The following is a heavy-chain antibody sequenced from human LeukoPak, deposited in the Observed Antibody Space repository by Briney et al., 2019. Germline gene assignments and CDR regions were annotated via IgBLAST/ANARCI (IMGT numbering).Heavy chain of an antibody. Sequence: PGGSLRLSCAASGFTFSSYWMHWVRQAPGKGLVWVSRINSDGSSTSYADSVKGRFTISRDNAKNTLYRQMNSLRAEDTAVYYCAKGGHSSGWYWNYWGQGTLVTVSS. D-gene: IGHD6-19*01. CDR2: INSDGSST. CDR3: AKGGHSSGWYWNY. J-gene: IGHJ4*02. V-gene: IGHV3-74*01. CDR1: GFTFSSYW.